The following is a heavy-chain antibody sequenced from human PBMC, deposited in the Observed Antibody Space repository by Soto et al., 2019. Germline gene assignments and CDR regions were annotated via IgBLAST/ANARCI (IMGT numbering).Heavy chain of an antibody. J-gene: IGHJ6*02. V-gene: IGHV1-69*01. Sequence: QVQLVQSGAEVKKPGSSVKVSCKASGGTFSSYAISWVRQAPGQGLEWMGGIIPIFGTANYAQKFQCRVTITADESTSTAYMELSSLRSEDTAVYYCARAGVGATGAQYYYYGMDVWGQGTTVTVSS. CDR1: GGTFSSYA. D-gene: IGHD1-26*01. CDR2: IIPIFGTA. CDR3: ARAGVGATGAQYYYYGMDV.